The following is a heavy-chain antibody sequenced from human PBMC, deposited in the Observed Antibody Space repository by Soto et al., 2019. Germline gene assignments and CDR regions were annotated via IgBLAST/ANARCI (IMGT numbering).Heavy chain of an antibody. D-gene: IGHD6-13*01. CDR2: ISGSGGST. J-gene: IGHJ4*02. Sequence: GGSLKLSCAASGFAFRSYAMVWVRQAPGKGLEWVSAISGSGGSTYYADSVKGRFTISRDNSKNTLYLQMNSLRAEDTAVYYCAKTDVGSSWYPPFDYWGQGTLVTVSS. CDR3: AKTDVGSSWYPPFDY. CDR1: GFAFRSYA. V-gene: IGHV3-23*01.